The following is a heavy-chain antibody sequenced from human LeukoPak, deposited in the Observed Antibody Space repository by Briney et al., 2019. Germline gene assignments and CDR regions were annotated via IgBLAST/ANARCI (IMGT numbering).Heavy chain of an antibody. J-gene: IGHJ4*02. CDR2: ITGDSKYI. Sequence: RGSLRLSCAASGFTFSSYSMNWVRQAPGKGLEWVSSITGDSKYIYYADSVRGRFTISRDNAKNSLYLQMNSLRAEDTAVYYCARDFDYGDYWGQGTLVTVSS. CDR1: GFTFSSYS. V-gene: IGHV3-21*01. CDR3: ARDFDYGDY.